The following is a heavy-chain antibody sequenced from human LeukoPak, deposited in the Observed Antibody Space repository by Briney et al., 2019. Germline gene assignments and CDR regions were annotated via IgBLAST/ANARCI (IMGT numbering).Heavy chain of an antibody. Sequence: ASVKVSCKASGGTFSSYAISWVRQAPGQGLEWMGWINPNSGGTNYAQKFQGRVTMTRDTSISTAYMELSRLRSDDTAVYYCARDRRSSGYDWFDPWGQGTLVTVSS. V-gene: IGHV1-2*02. CDR2: INPNSGGT. J-gene: IGHJ5*02. D-gene: IGHD5-18*01. CDR1: GGTFSSYA. CDR3: ARDRRSSGYDWFDP.